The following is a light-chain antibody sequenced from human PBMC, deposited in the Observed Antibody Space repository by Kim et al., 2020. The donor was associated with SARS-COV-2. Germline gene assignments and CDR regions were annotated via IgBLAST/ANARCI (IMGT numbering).Light chain of an antibody. CDR1: QRFSSY. J-gene: IGKJ5*01. V-gene: IGKV3-11*01. Sequence: LSPGERATLSCRASQRFSSYLAWYQQKPGQAPRLLISDASNRATGIPARFSGSGSGTDFTLTISSLEPEDFAVYYCQQRSDWPITFGQGTRLEIK. CDR2: DAS. CDR3: QQRSDWPIT.